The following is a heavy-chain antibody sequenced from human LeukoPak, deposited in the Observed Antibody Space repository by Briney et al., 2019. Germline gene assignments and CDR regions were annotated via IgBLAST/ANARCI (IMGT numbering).Heavy chain of an antibody. J-gene: IGHJ6*02. CDR3: ARDQLFEPYYDFWSGYNYYYYGMDV. V-gene: IGHV3-21*01. CDR1: GFTFSSYS. CDR2: ISSSSSYI. Sequence: GGSLRLSCAASGFTFSSYSMNWVRQAPGKGLEWVSSISSSSSYIYYADSVKGRFTISRDNAKNSLYLQMNSLRAEDTAVNYCARDQLFEPYYDFWSGYNYYYYGMDVWGQGTTVTVSS. D-gene: IGHD3-3*01.